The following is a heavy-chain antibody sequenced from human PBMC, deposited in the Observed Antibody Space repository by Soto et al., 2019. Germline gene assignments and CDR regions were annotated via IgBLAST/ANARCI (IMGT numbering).Heavy chain of an antibody. J-gene: IGHJ6*02. Sequence: QVQLVQSGAEVKKPGSSVKVSCKASGGTFSSYAISWVRQAPGQGLEWMGGIIPIFGTANYAQKFQGRVTITADESTSTASMELSSLRAQDTAVYYCARHVPAAGYYYGMDVWGQGATVTVSS. CDR3: ARHVPAAGYYYGMDV. CDR2: IIPIFGTA. CDR1: GGTFSSYA. D-gene: IGHD2-2*01. V-gene: IGHV1-69*12.